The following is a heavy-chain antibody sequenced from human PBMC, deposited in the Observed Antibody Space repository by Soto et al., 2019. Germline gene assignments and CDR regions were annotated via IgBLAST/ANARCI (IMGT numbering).Heavy chain of an antibody. Sequence: VRQAPGQGLEWMGWISAYNGNTNYAQKLQGRVTMTTDTSTSTAYMELRSLRSDGTAVYYCARAGAAPYYYYGLDVWGQGTTVTVSS. V-gene: IGHV1-18*01. J-gene: IGHJ6*02. CDR3: ARAGAAPYYYYGLDV. CDR2: ISAYNGNT. D-gene: IGHD3-10*01.